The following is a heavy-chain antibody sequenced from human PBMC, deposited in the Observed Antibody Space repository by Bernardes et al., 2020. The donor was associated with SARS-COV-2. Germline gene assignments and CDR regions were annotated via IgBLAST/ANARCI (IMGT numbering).Heavy chain of an antibody. Sequence: SETLSLTCAVYGGSFNDYSWTWIRQAPGKGLEWIGEVNHSGSTKYNPSLRSRVTISLDTSKNQFSLKLSSVTAADTAVYYCAAYYRYYFDYWGQGTLVTVSS. CDR2: VNHSGST. D-gene: IGHD3-22*01. J-gene: IGHJ4*02. CDR1: GGSFNDYS. CDR3: AAYYRYYFDY. V-gene: IGHV4-34*01.